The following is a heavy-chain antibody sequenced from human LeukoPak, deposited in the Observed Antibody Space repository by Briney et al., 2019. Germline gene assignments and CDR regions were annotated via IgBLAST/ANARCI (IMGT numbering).Heavy chain of an antibody. Sequence: SETLSLTCTVSGGSISSYFWTWIRQPPGKGLEWIGYIYYSGSTDHNPSLKSRVTISVDTSKNQFSLKLSSVTAADTAVYYCASGTPTVTSLGYWGQGTLVTVSS. CDR1: GGSISSYF. CDR3: ASGTPTVTSLGY. J-gene: IGHJ4*02. V-gene: IGHV4-59*01. D-gene: IGHD4-17*01. CDR2: IYYSGST.